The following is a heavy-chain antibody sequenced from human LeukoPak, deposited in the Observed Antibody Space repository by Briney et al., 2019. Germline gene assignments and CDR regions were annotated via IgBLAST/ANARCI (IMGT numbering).Heavy chain of an antibody. CDR3: ARDLWFGSAAAGRDY. J-gene: IGHJ4*02. CDR1: GFTFSSYS. Sequence: GGSLRLSCAASGFTFSSYSMNWVRQAPGKGLEWVSSISSGSSYIYYADSVKGRFTISRDNAKNSLYLQMNSLRAEDTAVYYCARDLWFGSAAAGRDYWGQGTLVTVSS. V-gene: IGHV3-21*01. CDR2: ISSGSSYI. D-gene: IGHD3-10*01.